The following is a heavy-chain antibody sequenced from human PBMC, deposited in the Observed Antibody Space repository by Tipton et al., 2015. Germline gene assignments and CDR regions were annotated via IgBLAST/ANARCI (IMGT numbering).Heavy chain of an antibody. J-gene: IGHJ5*01. D-gene: IGHD3-16*02. CDR1: GGSIISDDHY. CDR2: IYAGPFT. CDR3: ARGGGDDYIWGSSRFDS. V-gene: IGHV4-30-4*01. Sequence: TLSLTCTVSGGSIISDDHYWTWIRQAPGKGLEWIGYIYAGPFTFYNPSLESRVNISDDTSKNQFSLHLRSVTAADTAVYYCARGGGDDYIWGSSRFDSWGQGILVTVSS.